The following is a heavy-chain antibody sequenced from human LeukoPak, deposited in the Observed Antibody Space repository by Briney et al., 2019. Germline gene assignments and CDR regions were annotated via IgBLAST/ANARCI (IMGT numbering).Heavy chain of an antibody. CDR3: ARRGDV. CDR1: GGSISSSSYY. Sequence: SETLSLTCTVSGGSISSSSYYWSWIRQPPGKGLEWIGYIYYSGSTNYNPSLKSRVTISVETSKNQFSLKLSSVTAADTAVYYCARRGDVWGKGTTVTISS. J-gene: IGHJ6*04. V-gene: IGHV4-61*01. CDR2: IYYSGST.